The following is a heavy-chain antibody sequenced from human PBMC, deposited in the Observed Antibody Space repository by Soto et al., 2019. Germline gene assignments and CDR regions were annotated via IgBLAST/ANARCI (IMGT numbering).Heavy chain of an antibody. Sequence: SETLSLTCTVSGGSISSGGYYWSWIRQHPGKGLEWIGYIYYSGSTYYNPSLKSRVTISVDTSKNQFSLKLSSVTAADTAVYYCASNEIGKNYYDSSGYLYWGQGTLVTVSS. CDR2: IYYSGST. J-gene: IGHJ4*02. CDR1: GGSISSGGYY. CDR3: ASNEIGKNYYDSSGYLY. D-gene: IGHD3-22*01. V-gene: IGHV4-31*03.